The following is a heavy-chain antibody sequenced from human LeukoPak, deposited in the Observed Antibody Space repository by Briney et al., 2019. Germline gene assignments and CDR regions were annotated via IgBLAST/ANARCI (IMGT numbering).Heavy chain of an antibody. V-gene: IGHV3-23*01. J-gene: IGHJ4*02. Sequence: GGSLRLSCAASGFTFSYVWMSWVRQAPGKGLEWVSDINGSGGNTYYADSVKGRFTISRDNSKNTVYLQMNSLRADDTAVYYCAKRGVLWGQGTLVTVSS. CDR2: INGSGGNT. CDR1: GFTFSYVW. CDR3: AKRGVL. D-gene: IGHD2-8*01.